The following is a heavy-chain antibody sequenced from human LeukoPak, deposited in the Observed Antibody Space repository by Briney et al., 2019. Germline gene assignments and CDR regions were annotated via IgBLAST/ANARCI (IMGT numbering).Heavy chain of an antibody. Sequence: SETLSLTCTVSGGSISNYYCSWIRQAPGKGLEWIGSRYYTGSASYSSSLRSRATISLGTSKNQFSLKLTSVTAADTAVYYCANYNYWGQGTLVTVSS. CDR1: GGSISNYY. CDR3: ANYNY. CDR2: RYYTGSA. J-gene: IGHJ4*02. V-gene: IGHV4-59*12. D-gene: IGHD2-2*02.